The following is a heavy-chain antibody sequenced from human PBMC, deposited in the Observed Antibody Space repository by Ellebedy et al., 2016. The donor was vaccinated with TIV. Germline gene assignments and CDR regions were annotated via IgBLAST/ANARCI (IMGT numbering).Heavy chain of an antibody. D-gene: IGHD2-21*01. V-gene: IGHV3-7*03. CDR1: GFTFSNFW. CDR2: IKAEGSEE. J-gene: IGHJ5*02. CDR3: ARGGLSCDP. Sequence: PGGSLRLSCAASGFTFSNFWMSWFRQAPGEGLEWVANIKAEGSEENYVDSVKGRFTISRDNARSSVYLQMNSLRAEDTAVYYCARGGLSCDPWGQGTLVTVSS.